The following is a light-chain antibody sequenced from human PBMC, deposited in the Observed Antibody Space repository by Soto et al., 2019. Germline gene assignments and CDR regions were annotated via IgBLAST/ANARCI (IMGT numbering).Light chain of an antibody. CDR1: SGDVGYYNY. Sequence: QSALTQPRSVSGSPGQSVTISCTGTSGDVGYYNYVSWYQQHPGKAPKVMIYDVSERPSGVPDRFSGSKSGNTASLTISGLQAEDEADYYCCSYAGSPRCVFGTGTKLTVL. CDR2: DVS. V-gene: IGLV2-11*01. J-gene: IGLJ1*01. CDR3: CSYAGSPRCV.